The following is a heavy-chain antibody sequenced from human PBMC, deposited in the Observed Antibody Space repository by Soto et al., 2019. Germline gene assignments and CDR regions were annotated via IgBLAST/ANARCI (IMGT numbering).Heavy chain of an antibody. CDR1: GGSISSGGYY. Sequence: SETLSLTCTVSGGSISSGGYYWSWIRQHPGKGLEWIGYIYYSGSTYYNPSLKSRVTISVDTSKNQFSLKLSSVTAADTAVYYCAKNYYGSGISMDVWGQGTTVTVSS. J-gene: IGHJ6*02. CDR2: IYYSGST. V-gene: IGHV4-31*03. D-gene: IGHD3-10*01. CDR3: AKNYYGSGISMDV.